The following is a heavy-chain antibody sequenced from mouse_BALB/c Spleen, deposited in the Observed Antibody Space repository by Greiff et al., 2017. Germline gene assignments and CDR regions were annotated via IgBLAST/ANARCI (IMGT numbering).Heavy chain of an antibody. J-gene: IGHJ4*01. Sequence: QVQLQQSGPGLVAPSQSLSITCTVSGFSLTSYGVHWVRQPPGKGLEWLGVIWAGGSTNYNSALMSRLSISKDNSKSQVFLKMNSLQTDDTAMYYCAGYDYDGGSAMDYWGQGTSVTVSS. CDR3: AGYDYDGGSAMDY. V-gene: IGHV2-9*02. CDR2: IWAGGST. D-gene: IGHD2-4*01. CDR1: GFSLTSYG.